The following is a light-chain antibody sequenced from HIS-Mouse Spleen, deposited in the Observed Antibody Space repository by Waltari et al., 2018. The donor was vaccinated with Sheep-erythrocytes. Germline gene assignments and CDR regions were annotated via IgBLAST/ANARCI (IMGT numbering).Light chain of an antibody. CDR2: EGS. V-gene: IGLV2-23*01. Sequence: QSALTQPASVSGSPGQSLTISCTGTSRDVGSYNLVSWYQQHPGKAPKPMIYEGSKRPSGVSNRFSGSKSGNTASLTISGLQAEDEADYYCCSYAGSSTPWVFGGGTKLTVL. CDR3: CSYAGSSTPWV. CDR1: SRDVGSYNL. J-gene: IGLJ3*02.